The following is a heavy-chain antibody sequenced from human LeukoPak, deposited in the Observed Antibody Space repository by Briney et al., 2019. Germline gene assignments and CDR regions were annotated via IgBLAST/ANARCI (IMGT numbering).Heavy chain of an antibody. CDR2: IIPIFGTA. CDR3: ARYVVVPAELDY. V-gene: IGHV1-69*13. CDR1: GGTFSSYA. D-gene: IGHD2-2*01. J-gene: IGHJ4*02. Sequence: SVKVSCKASGGTFSSYAISWARQAPGQGLEWMGGIIPIFGTANYAQKFQGRVTITADESTSTAYMELSSLRSEDTAVYYCARYVVVPAELDYWGQGTLVTVSS.